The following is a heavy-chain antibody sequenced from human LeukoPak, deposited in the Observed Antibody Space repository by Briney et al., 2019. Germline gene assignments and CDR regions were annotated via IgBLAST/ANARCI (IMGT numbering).Heavy chain of an antibody. V-gene: IGHV3-33*03. CDR3: AKDFGSSYSSSLPLYNWFDP. CDR2: MWDDGTNE. D-gene: IGHD6-6*01. Sequence: PGGSLRLSCTASGFNFGIYGMHWVRQAPGKGLEWVAVMWDDGTNEYYVESVKGRFTISRDNGKRTLFLQMKSLRAEDTAIYYCAKDFGSSYSSSLPLYNWFDPWGQGTLVTVSS. CDR1: GFNFGIYG. J-gene: IGHJ5*02.